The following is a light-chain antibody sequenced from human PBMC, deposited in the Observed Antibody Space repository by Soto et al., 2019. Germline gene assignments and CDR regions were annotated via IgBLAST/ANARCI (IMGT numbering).Light chain of an antibody. V-gene: IGKV3-15*01. Sequence: EVVMTQSPATLSVSPGERATLSCRASQSVSSNLAWYQQKPAQAPRLLIYGASTRATGVPARFSGSGSGTEFTLTISSLQSEDIAVYYCQRYSNWAPLTFGGGTKVEI. CDR3: QRYSNWAPLT. CDR1: QSVSSN. CDR2: GAS. J-gene: IGKJ4*01.